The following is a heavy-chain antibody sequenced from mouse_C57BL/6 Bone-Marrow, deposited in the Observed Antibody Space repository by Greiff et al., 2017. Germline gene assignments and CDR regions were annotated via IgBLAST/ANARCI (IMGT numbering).Heavy chain of an antibody. Sequence: EVKLVESGGGLVQPGGSLKLSCAASGFTFSDYYMYWVRQTPEKRLEWVAYISNGGGSTYYPDTVKGRFTISRDNAKNTLYLQMSRLKSEDTAMYYCARQRLVGAMDYWGQGTSVTVSS. CDR1: GFTFSDYY. V-gene: IGHV5-12*01. CDR3: ARQRLVGAMDY. CDR2: ISNGGGST. D-gene: IGHD1-3*01. J-gene: IGHJ4*01.